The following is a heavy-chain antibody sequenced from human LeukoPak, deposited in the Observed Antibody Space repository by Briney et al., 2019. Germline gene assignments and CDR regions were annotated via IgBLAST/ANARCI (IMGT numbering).Heavy chain of an antibody. Sequence: ASVKVSCKASGYIFTSYGINWVRQATGQGLEWMGWMNPNSGNTGYAQKFQGRVTITRNTSISTAYMELSSLRSEDTAVYYCARGLSRQLLWFGELSRYYYYMDVWGKGTTVTVSS. D-gene: IGHD3-10*01. J-gene: IGHJ6*03. V-gene: IGHV1-8*03. CDR2: MNPNSGNT. CDR1: GYIFTSYG. CDR3: ARGLSRQLLWFGELSRYYYYMDV.